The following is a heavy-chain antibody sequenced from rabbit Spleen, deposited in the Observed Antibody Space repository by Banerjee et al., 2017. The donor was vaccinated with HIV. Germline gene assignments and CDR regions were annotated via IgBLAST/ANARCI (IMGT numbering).Heavy chain of an antibody. V-gene: IGHV1S45*01. CDR1: GFSFSSNW. CDR2: IYGGSSGST. Sequence: QEQLVESGGGLVKPGGTLTLTCTVSGFSFSSNWICWVRQAPGKGLEWIACIYGGSSGSTRYATWAKGRFTFSKASSTTVTLQMTSLTAADTATYFCARDPYSLISTSYTKSLWGQGTLVTVS. D-gene: IGHD8-1*01. CDR3: ARDPYSLISTSYTKSL. J-gene: IGHJ3*01.